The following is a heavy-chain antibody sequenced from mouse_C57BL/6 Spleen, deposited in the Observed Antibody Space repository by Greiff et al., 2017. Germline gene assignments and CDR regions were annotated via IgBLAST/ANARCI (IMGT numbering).Heavy chain of an antibody. J-gene: IGHJ3*01. Sequence: QVTLKVCGPGILQSSQTLSLTCSFSGFSLSTSGMGVSWIRQPSGKGLEWLAHIYWDDDKRYNPSLKSRLTISKDTSRNQVFLKITSVDTADTATYYCARMVTTGRPWFAYWGQGTLVTVSA. CDR3: ARMVTTGRPWFAY. V-gene: IGHV8-12*01. CDR2: IYWDDDK. D-gene: IGHD2-2*01. CDR1: GFSLSTSGMG.